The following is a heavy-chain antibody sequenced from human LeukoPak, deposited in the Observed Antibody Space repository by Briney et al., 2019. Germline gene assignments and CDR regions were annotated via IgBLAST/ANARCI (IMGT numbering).Heavy chain of an antibody. J-gene: IGHJ4*02. D-gene: IGHD1-26*01. CDR1: GFTFSDHY. CDR3: ARLNRIGGTYFFDY. V-gene: IGHV3-72*01. CDR2: TRNKANSYST. Sequence: GGSLRLSCAASGFTFSDHYMDWVRQAPGKGLEWVGRTRNKANSYSTAYAASVRDRFTISRDVSENSLYLQMSSLKTEDTAVYYCARLNRIGGTYFFDYWGQGTLVTGSA.